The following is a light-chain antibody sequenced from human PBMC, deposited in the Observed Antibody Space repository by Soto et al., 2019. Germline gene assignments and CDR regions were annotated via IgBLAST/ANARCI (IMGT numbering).Light chain of an antibody. CDR2: SAS. CDR3: QKYNSVPLT. V-gene: IGKV1-27*01. J-gene: IGKJ4*01. Sequence: DIQMTQSPSSLSASVGDRVTITCRASQGISNSLAWYQQKPGKVPKLLIYSASTLQSGVPSRFSGSGSATYFTLTISSLQPEDVATYYCQKYNSVPLTFGGGTEVEIK. CDR1: QGISNS.